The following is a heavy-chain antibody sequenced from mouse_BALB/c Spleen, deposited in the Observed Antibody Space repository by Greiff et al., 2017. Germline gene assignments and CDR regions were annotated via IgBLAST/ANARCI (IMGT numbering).Heavy chain of an antibody. CDR3: ARDRGYGNYGWFAY. V-gene: IGHV5-6-3*01. CDR2: INSNGGST. CDR1: GFTFSSYG. D-gene: IGHD2-10*02. Sequence: EVKVVESGGGLVQPGGSLKLSCAASGFTFSSYGMSWVRQTPDKRLELVATINSNGGSTYYPDSVKGRFTISRDNAKNTLYLQMSSLKSEDTAMYYCARDRGYGNYGWFAYWGQGTLVTVSA. J-gene: IGHJ3*01.